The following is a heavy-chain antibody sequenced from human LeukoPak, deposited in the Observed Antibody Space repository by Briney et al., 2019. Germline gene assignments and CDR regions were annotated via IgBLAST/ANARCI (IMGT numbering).Heavy chain of an antibody. D-gene: IGHD2-15*01. CDR2: IKQDGSEK. CDR3: ASGHFVVVVAEYGMDV. J-gene: IGHJ6*02. Sequence: GGSLRLSCAASGFTFSSYWMSWVRQAPGKGLEWVANIKQDGSEKYYVDSVKGRFTISRDNAKNSLYLQMNSLRAEDTAVYYCASGHFVVVVAEYGMDVWGQGTTVTVSS. CDR1: GFTFSSYW. V-gene: IGHV3-7*01.